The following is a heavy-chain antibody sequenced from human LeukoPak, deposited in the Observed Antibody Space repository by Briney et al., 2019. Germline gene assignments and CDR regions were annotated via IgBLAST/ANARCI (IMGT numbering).Heavy chain of an antibody. CDR3: ARGGGGRYYYDSSGYYYGPFDY. D-gene: IGHD3-22*01. J-gene: IGHJ4*02. V-gene: IGHV1-18*01. CDR2: ISAYNGNT. Sequence: GASVKVSCKASGYTFTSYGISWVRQAPGQGLEWMGWISAYNGNTNYAQKLQGRVTMTTDTSTSTAYMELRSLRSDDTAVYYCARGGGGRYYYDSSGYYYGPFDYWGQGTLVTVSS. CDR1: GYTFTSYG.